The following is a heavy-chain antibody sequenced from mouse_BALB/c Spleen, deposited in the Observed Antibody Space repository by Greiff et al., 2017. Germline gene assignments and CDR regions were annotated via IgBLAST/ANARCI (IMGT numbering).Heavy chain of an antibody. CDR1: GFTFSSFG. V-gene: IGHV5-17*02. J-gene: IGHJ4*01. CDR2: ISSGSSTI. CDR3: ARSRLRDAMDY. D-gene: IGHD2-4*01. Sequence: EVMLVESGGGLVQPGGSRKLSCAASGFTFSSFGMHWVRQAPEKGLEWVAYISSGSSTIYYADTVKGRFTISRDNPKNTLFLQMTSLRSEDTAMYYCARSRLRDAMDYWGQGTSVTVSS.